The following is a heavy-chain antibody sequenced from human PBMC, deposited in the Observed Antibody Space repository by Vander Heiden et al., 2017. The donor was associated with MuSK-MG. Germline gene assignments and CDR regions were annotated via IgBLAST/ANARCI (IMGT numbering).Heavy chain of an antibody. J-gene: IGHJ4*02. D-gene: IGHD1-26*01. Sequence: QVQLQPRRAGLLQPSDTLSLTSAVYGGSFSGYYWSWIRQPPGKGLEWIGEINHSGSTNYNPSLKSRVTISVDTSKNQFSLKLSSVTAADTAVYYCARAMWVVDYWGQGTLVTVSS. CDR3: ARAMWVVDY. CDR2: INHSGST. CDR1: GGSFSGYY. V-gene: IGHV4-34*01.